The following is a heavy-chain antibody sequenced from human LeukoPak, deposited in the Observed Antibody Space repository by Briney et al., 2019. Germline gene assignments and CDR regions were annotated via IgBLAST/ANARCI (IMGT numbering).Heavy chain of an antibody. D-gene: IGHD3-22*01. CDR3: AKRGVVIRVILVGFHKEAYYFDS. J-gene: IGHJ4*02. CDR1: GFTVSSNY. V-gene: IGHV3-53*01. CDR2: IYSGGST. Sequence: GGSPRLSCAASGFTVSSNYMSWVRQAPGKGLEWVSGIYSGGSTYYADSVKGRFTISRDNSKNTLYLQMNSLRAEDTAVYFCAKRGVVIRVILVGFHKEAYYFDSWGQGALVTVSS.